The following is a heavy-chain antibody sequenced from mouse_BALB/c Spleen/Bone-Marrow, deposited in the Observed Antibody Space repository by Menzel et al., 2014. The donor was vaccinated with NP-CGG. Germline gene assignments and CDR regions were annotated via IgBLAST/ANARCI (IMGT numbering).Heavy chain of an antibody. CDR2: ISSGSSTF. J-gene: IGHJ2*01. CDR1: GFTFSSFC. Sequence: EVHLVESGGGLVQPGGARKLSCAASGFTFSSFCMHWVRQAPEKGLEWVAYISSGSSTFHYAHTAMGRFTIPRDKPKNTLILQMTSLRSEDTAMYYCARSGSSSGSFDYSGQGTTLTVS. V-gene: IGHV5-17*02. D-gene: IGHD1-1*01. CDR3: ARSGSSSGSFDY.